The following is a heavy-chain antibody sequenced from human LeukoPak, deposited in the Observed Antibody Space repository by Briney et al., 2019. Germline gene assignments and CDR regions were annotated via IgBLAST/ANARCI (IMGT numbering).Heavy chain of an antibody. V-gene: IGHV4-39*01. J-gene: IGHJ4*02. Sequence: SETLSLTCTVSGGSISSSSYYRGWIRQPPGKGLEWIGSIYYSGSTYYNPSLKSRVTISVDTSKNQFSLKLSSVTAADTAVYYCARHIAAMVTSAFFDYWGQGTLVTVSS. CDR1: GGSISSSSYY. D-gene: IGHD5-18*01. CDR3: ARHIAAMVTSAFFDY. CDR2: IYYSGST.